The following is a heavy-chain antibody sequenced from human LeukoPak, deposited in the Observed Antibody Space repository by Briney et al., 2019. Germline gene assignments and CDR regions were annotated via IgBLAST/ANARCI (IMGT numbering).Heavy chain of an antibody. J-gene: IGHJ5*02. CDR1: GGSISSSSYY. Sequence: SETLSLTCTVSGGSISSSSYYWGWIRQSPGKGLEWIGSIYYSGSTYYNPSLKSRVAISVDTSKNQFSLKLSSVTAADTAVYYCARHRTVGDFDPWGQGTLVTVSS. CDR2: IYYSGST. D-gene: IGHD3-16*01. V-gene: IGHV4-39*01. CDR3: ARHRTVGDFDP.